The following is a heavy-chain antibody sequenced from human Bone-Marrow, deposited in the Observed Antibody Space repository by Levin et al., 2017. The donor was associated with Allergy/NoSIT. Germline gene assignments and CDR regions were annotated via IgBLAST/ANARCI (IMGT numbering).Heavy chain of an antibody. CDR2: IYSGGNT. J-gene: IGHJ3*02. Sequence: KGLEWVSVIYSGGNTYYADSVQGRFIISRDNSKNTVFLQMNNLRVADTALYYCVTMAFCDDDCFHHDGFDIWGQGTMVTVSS. CDR3: VTMAFCDDDCFHHDGFDI. D-gene: IGHD2-21*02. V-gene: IGHV3-53*01.